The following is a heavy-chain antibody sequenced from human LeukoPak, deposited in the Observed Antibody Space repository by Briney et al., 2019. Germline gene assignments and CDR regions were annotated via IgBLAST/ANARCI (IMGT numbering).Heavy chain of an antibody. Sequence: GESLRLSCAASGFTFSNAWMSWVRQAPGKGLEWVGRIKSKTDGGTTDYAAPVKGRFTITRDDSKNTLYLQMNSLKTEDTAVYYCTTGAVVSRYYYYYYMDVWGKGTTVTVSS. D-gene: IGHD2-21*01. CDR1: GFTFSNAW. J-gene: IGHJ6*03. CDR3: TTGAVVSRYYYYYYMDV. V-gene: IGHV3-15*01. CDR2: IKSKTDGGTT.